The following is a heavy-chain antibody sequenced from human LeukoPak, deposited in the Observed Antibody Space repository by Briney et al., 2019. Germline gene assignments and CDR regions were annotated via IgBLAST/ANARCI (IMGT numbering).Heavy chain of an antibody. D-gene: IGHD4-17*01. CDR3: AKDPNGDYVGAFDM. CDR1: GFTFSSYW. CDR2: ITGNGGGT. J-gene: IGHJ3*02. V-gene: IGHV3-23*01. Sequence: GGSLRLSCAASGFTFSSYWMSWVRQAPGKGLEWVSSITGNGGGTYYADFGKGRFTISRDNSKSTLYLQMSSLRAEDTAVYYCAKDPNGDYVGAFDMWGPGTMVTVSS.